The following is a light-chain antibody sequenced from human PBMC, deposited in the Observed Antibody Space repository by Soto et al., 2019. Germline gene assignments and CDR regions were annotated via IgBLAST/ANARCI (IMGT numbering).Light chain of an antibody. CDR3: SSYTSTSFVI. Sequence: QSALTQPASVSGSPGQSITISCTGSSGDIGDYKYVSWYKQHPGKAPKLMIYDVSNRPSGVSNRFSASKSGNTASLTISGLQAEDEADYYCSSYTSTSFVIFGGGTKVTVL. CDR1: SGDIGDYKY. CDR2: DVS. J-gene: IGLJ2*01. V-gene: IGLV2-14*01.